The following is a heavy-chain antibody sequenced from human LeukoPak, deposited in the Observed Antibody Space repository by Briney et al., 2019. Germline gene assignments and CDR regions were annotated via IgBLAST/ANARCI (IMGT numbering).Heavy chain of an antibody. CDR3: ARLEVYYYYYGMDV. Sequence: KSSETLSLTCTVSGGSISSYYWSWIRQPPGKGLKWIGYIYYSGSTNYNPSLKSRVTISVDTSKNQFSLKLSSVTAADTAVYYCARLEVYYYYYGMDVWGQGTTVTVSS. CDR2: IYYSGST. CDR1: GGSISSYY. D-gene: IGHD5-24*01. J-gene: IGHJ6*02. V-gene: IGHV4-59*01.